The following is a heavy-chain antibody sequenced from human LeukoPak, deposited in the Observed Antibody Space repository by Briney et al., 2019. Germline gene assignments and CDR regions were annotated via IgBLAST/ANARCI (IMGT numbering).Heavy chain of an antibody. V-gene: IGHV4-39*07. CDR2: IYYSGST. CDR1: GGSISSSSYY. Sequence: SETLSLTCTVSGGSISSSSYYWGWIRQPPGKGLEWIGSIYYSGSTYYNPSLKSRVTISVDTSKNQFSLKLSSLTAADTAVHYCARGGRSYARNTFDIWGQGTMVTVSS. CDR3: ARGGRSYARNTFDI. D-gene: IGHD1-26*01. J-gene: IGHJ3*02.